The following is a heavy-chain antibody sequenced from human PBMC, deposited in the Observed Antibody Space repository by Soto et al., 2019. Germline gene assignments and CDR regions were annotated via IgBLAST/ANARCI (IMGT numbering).Heavy chain of an antibody. V-gene: IGHV3-21*01. CDR1: GFTFDSST. CDR2: INSDSAYI. J-gene: IGHJ4*02. Sequence: PGVSLRLSCAASGFTFDSSTMNWVRQAPGKGLEWVSSINSDSAYIYYAGSVTGRFTISRDNAKSSLFLQINSLRAVDTAVYYCTRGTYGDYSDWGRGTLVTVSS. D-gene: IGHD4-17*01. CDR3: TRGTYGDYSD.